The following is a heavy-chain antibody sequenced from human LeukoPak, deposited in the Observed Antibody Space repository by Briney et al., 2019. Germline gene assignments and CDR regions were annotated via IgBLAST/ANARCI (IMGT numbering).Heavy chain of an antibody. CDR2: ISAYNGNT. Sequence: ASVTVSCKASVYTFTSYGITWVRPAPGQGLEWMGWISAYNGNTNYAQKFQGRVTMTTDTSTSTAYMELRSLRSDDTAVYYCAREGDNYYYMDVWGKGTTVTVSS. CDR3: AREGDNYYYMDV. V-gene: IGHV1-18*01. J-gene: IGHJ6*03. D-gene: IGHD3-10*01. CDR1: VYTFTSYG.